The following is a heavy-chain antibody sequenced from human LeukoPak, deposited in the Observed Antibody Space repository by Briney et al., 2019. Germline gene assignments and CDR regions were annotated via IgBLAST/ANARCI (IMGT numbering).Heavy chain of an antibody. J-gene: IGHJ6*02. D-gene: IGHD5-24*01. Sequence: PGGSLRLSCAASGFTFSNYWMSWVRQAPGKGLEWVANIKQDGDEQYYVDSVRGRFTISRGNAKNSLYLQMNSLRAEDTAVYYCARLAPDGYNLDGWGQGTTVTVSS. CDR1: GFTFSNYW. CDR3: ARLAPDGYNLDG. V-gene: IGHV3-7*01. CDR2: IKQDGDEQ.